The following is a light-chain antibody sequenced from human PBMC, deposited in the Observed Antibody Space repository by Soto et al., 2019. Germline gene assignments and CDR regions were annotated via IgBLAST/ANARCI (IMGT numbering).Light chain of an antibody. CDR2: DVR. J-gene: IGLJ1*01. V-gene: IGLV2-14*01. CDR3: SSYTSNDTYV. CDR1: SRDVGDYNY. Sequence: QSVLTQPASMSGSPGQSITISCTGTSRDVGDYNYVSWYQQHPGKAPKLMIYDVRNRPSGVSNRFSGSKSGNTASLTISGLQAEDEADYYCSSYTSNDTYVFGTGTKVTVL.